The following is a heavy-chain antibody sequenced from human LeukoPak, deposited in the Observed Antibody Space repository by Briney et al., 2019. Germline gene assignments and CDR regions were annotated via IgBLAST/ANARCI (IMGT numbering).Heavy chain of an antibody. V-gene: IGHV3-30*18. Sequence: GGSLRLSCAASTLTFSSYGMHWVRQAAGKGLEWVALIPYDGSNKYYAESVKGRFTISRDNSKNTLYLQMNRLRGEDTAVYYCAKDHGNSAATFHPMGMDVWGQGTTVTVSS. CDR1: TLTFSSYG. CDR2: IPYDGSNK. J-gene: IGHJ6*02. D-gene: IGHD2-15*01. CDR3: AKDHGNSAATFHPMGMDV.